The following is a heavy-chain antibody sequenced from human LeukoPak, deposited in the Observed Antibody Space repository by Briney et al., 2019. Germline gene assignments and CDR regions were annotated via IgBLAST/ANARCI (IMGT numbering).Heavy chain of an antibody. Sequence: GESLKISCKGSGYSFTSYWIGWVRQMPGKGLEWMGIIYPGDSDTRYSPSFQGQVTISADKSISTAYLQWSSLKASDTAMYYCARSLVEMATIEGFGYWGQGTPVTVSS. V-gene: IGHV5-51*01. CDR1: GYSFTSYW. CDR2: IYPGDSDT. J-gene: IGHJ4*02. CDR3: ARSLVEMATIEGFGY. D-gene: IGHD5-24*01.